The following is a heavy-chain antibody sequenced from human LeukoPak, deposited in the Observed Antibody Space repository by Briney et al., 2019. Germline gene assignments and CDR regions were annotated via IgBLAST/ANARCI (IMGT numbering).Heavy chain of an antibody. V-gene: IGHV3-73*01. J-gene: IGHJ4*02. CDR2: IRSKANSYAT. D-gene: IGHD3-3*01. Sequence: GGSLRLSCAASGFTFSGSAMRWVRQASGKGLEWAGRIRSKANSYATAYAASVKGRFTISRDDSKNTAYLQMNSLKTEDTAVYYCTRSSVYDFWSLWGQGTLVTVSS. CDR1: GFTFSGSA. CDR3: TRSSVYDFWSL.